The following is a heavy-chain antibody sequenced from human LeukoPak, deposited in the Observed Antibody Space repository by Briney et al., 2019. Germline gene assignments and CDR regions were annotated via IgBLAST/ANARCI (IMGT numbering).Heavy chain of an antibody. V-gene: IGHV3-21*01. CDR1: GFPFSSYS. D-gene: IGHD6-13*01. J-gene: IGHJ6*03. Sequence: GGSLRLSGAAFGFPFSSYSMNWVRQAPGKGLEGVSSIRGSTSDTKYAGSMKGRFTLSRDTAKNSLYLQMNGLIAEGTAVYYCAREGIAAAGYYYYMDVWGKGTTVTVSS. CDR2: IRGSTSDT. CDR3: AREGIAAAGYYYYMDV.